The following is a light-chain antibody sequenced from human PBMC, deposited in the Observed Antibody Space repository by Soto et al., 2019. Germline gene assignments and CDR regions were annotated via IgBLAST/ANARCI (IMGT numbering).Light chain of an antibody. Sequence: DIQVTQSPSSLSASVGDRVTISCRTRQPISNFLNCYQEKVGSAPKVQIFRAPSLYDGVPSRFSGGVSGTDFTLSISNLQTEDSATYYCQESYTTSWAFGQGTKV. V-gene: IGKV1-39*01. J-gene: IGKJ1*01. CDR2: RAP. CDR3: QESYTTSWA. CDR1: QPISNF.